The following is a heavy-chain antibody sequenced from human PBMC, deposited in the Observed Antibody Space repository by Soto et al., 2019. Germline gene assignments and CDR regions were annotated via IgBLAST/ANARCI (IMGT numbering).Heavy chain of an antibody. CDR3: VRDRGTAFTD. CDR1: GCFIRAGYC. D-gene: IGHD2-8*02. J-gene: IGHJ4*02. Sequence: SLSGAVGGCFIRAGYCWSWMQQPAVKGLELMSSINHGENTYYNPPHKSRVTMSVDTSNNQFSLKLTSVTAAYTAVYYWVRDRGTAFTDWGQGTPVPVSS. CDR2: INHGENT. V-gene: IGHV4-38-2*02.